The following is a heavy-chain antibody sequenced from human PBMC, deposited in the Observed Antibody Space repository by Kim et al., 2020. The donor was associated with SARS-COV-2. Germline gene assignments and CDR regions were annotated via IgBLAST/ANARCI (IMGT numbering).Heavy chain of an antibody. Sequence: ASVKVSCKASGYTFTGYYMHWVRQAPGQGLEWMGWINPNSGGTNYAQKFQGRVTMTRDTSISTAYMELSRLRSDDTAVYYCARERQTDYGMDVWGQGTTVTVSS. J-gene: IGHJ6*02. CDR1: GYTFTGYY. CDR2: INPNSGGT. V-gene: IGHV1-2*02. CDR3: ARERQTDYGMDV.